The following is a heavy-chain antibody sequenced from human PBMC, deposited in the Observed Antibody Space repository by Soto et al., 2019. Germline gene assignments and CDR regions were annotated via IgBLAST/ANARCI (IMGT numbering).Heavy chain of an antibody. J-gene: IGHJ3*02. CDR3: ARGLPNYDFWSGYYTASAFDI. V-gene: IGHV3-7*01. D-gene: IGHD3-3*01. Sequence: GGSLRLSCAASGFTFSSAWMSWVRQAPGKGLERVANIKQDGSEKYYVDSVKGRFTISRDNARNSLYLQMNSLRAEDTAVYYCARGLPNYDFWSGYYTASAFDIWGQGTMVTVSS. CDR1: GFTFSSAW. CDR2: IKQDGSEK.